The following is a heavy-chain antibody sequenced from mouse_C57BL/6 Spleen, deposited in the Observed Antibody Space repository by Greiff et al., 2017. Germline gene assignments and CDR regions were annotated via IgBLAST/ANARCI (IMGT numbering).Heavy chain of an antibody. V-gene: IGHV5-9*01. Sequence: EVMLVESGGGLVKPGGSLKLSCAASGFTFSSYTMSWVRQTPEKRLEWVATISGGGGNTYYPDRVKGRFTISRDNAKNTLYLQMSSLRSEDTALYYCAREIGYGNYAWFAYWGQGTLVTVSA. CDR3: AREIGYGNYAWFAY. J-gene: IGHJ3*01. CDR2: ISGGGGNT. CDR1: GFTFSSYT. D-gene: IGHD2-10*02.